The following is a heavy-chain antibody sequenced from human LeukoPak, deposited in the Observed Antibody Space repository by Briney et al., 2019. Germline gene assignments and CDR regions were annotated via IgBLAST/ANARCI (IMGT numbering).Heavy chain of an antibody. V-gene: IGHV3-74*01. J-gene: IGHJ4*02. CDR2: IGSDGSSP. CDR3: ARDLRFLGSGSD. Sequence: QPGGSLRLSCAASGFTFSRERMHWVRQAPGKGLVWVSRIGSDGSSPTYADSVKGRFTISRDNAKNTLYLQMNSLRAEDTAVYYCARDLRFLGSGSDWGQGTLVTVSS. CDR1: GFTFSRER. D-gene: IGHD3-3*01.